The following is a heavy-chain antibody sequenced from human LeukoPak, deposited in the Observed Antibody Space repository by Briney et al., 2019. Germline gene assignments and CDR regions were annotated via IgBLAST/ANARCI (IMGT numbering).Heavy chain of an antibody. J-gene: IGHJ4*02. CDR2: IWYDGSNK. CDR3: ARAAYGDYDNFDY. Sequence: GGSLRLSCAASGFTFSSYGMHWVRQAPGKGLEWVAVIWYDGSNKCYADSVKGRFTISRDNSKNTLYLQMNSLRAEDTAVYYCARAAYGDYDNFDYWGQGTLVTVSS. D-gene: IGHD4-17*01. CDR1: GFTFSSYG. V-gene: IGHV3-33*01.